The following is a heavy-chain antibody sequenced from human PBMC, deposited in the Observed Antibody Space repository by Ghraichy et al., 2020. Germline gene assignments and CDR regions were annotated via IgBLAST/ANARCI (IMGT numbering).Heavy chain of an antibody. CDR2: ITVSGGST. V-gene: IGHV3-23*01. D-gene: IGHD5-18*01. CDR3: AKGGGHSFGYVPH. Sequence: GGSLRLSCAASGYTFSGFTMSWVRQAPGKGLEWVSIITVSGGSTYYADSVKGRFTVSRDNSKNTLTLQMNNLRPEDTAVYFCAKGGGHSFGYVPHWGQGSQVTVSS. J-gene: IGHJ4*02. CDR1: GYTFSGFT.